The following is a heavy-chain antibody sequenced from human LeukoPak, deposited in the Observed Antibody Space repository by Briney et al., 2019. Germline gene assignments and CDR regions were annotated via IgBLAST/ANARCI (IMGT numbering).Heavy chain of an antibody. V-gene: IGHV3-15*01. J-gene: IGHJ5*02. CDR3: TTAVVVVAAGYRLFDP. D-gene: IGHD2-15*01. CDR1: GFTFSNAW. CDR2: IKSKTDGGTT. Sequence: GGSLRLSCAASGFTFSNAWMSWVRQAPGKGLEWVGRIKSKTDGGTTDYAAPVKGRFTISRDDSKNTLYLQMNSLKTEDTAVYYCTTAVVVVAAGYRLFDPWGQGTLVTVSS.